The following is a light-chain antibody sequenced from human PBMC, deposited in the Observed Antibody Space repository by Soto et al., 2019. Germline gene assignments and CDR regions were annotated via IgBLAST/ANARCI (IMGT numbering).Light chain of an antibody. J-gene: IGLJ1*01. Sequence: QSALTQPASVSGSPGQSITISCTGTSSDVGGYNLVSRYHQHPGKPPKLMIYEVSNRPSGVSNRFSGSKSGNTASLTISGLQAEDEADYYCSSFTTNSPYVFGTGTKLTVL. V-gene: IGLV2-14*01. CDR3: SSFTTNSPYV. CDR1: SSDVGGYNL. CDR2: EVS.